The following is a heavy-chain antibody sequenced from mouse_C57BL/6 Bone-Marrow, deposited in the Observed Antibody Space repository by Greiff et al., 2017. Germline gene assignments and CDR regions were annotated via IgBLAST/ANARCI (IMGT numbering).Heavy chain of an antibody. CDR2: ISGGGGNT. CDR1: GFTFSSYT. V-gene: IGHV5-9*01. CDR3: SRQVTTVLATKYFDV. D-gene: IGHD1-1*01. J-gene: IGHJ1*03. Sequence: EVQLVESGGGLVKPGGSLKLSCAASGFTFSSYTMSWVRQTPEKRLQWVAAISGGGGNTYYPDSGKGRFTISRDNDKNILYLQMSSLRSEDTALYYWSRQVTTVLATKYFDVWGTGTTVTVSS.